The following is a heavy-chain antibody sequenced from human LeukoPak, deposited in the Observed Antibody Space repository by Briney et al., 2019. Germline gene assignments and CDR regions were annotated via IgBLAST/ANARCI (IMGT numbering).Heavy chain of an antibody. Sequence: SQTLSLTCTVSGGSISSGGYYLSWIRQHPGKGLEWIVYIYYSGSTYYNPSLKSRVTISVDTSKNQFSLKLSSVTAADTAVYYCARGDRSVGDAYYFDYWGQGTLVTVSS. CDR1: GGSISSGGYY. V-gene: IGHV4-31*03. J-gene: IGHJ4*02. CDR2: IYYSGST. D-gene: IGHD1-26*01. CDR3: ARGDRSVGDAYYFDY.